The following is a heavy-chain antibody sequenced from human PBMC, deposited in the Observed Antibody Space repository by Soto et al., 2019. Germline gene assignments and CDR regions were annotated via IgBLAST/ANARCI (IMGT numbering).Heavy chain of an antibody. J-gene: IGHJ4*02. V-gene: IGHV4-30-4*01. Sequence: QVQLQESGPGLVKPSQTLSLTCTVSGGSISSGDYSWSWIRQPPGKGLEWIGYIYYSGSTYYNPSPKSRVTISVDPPKNQFSLKPSSVTAADTAVYYRARVGAYYYDSSGYASQYWGPGTPVTGSS. CDR3: ARVGAYYYDSSGYASQY. CDR1: GGSISSGDYS. D-gene: IGHD3-22*01. CDR2: IYYSGST.